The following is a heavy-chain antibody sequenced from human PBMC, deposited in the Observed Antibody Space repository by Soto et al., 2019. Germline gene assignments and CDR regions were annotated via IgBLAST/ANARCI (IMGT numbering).Heavy chain of an antibody. J-gene: IGHJ6*03. CDR2: IYYSGST. CDR3: ARALHCSSTSFYINYYYMDV. V-gene: IGHV4-31*03. Sequence: SETLSLTCTVSGGSISSGGYYWSWIRQHPGKGLEWIGYIYYSGSTYYNPSLKSRVTISVDTSKNQFSLKLSSVTAADTAVYYCARALHCSSTSFYINYYYMDVWGKGTTVTVSS. D-gene: IGHD2-2*02. CDR1: GGSISSGGYY.